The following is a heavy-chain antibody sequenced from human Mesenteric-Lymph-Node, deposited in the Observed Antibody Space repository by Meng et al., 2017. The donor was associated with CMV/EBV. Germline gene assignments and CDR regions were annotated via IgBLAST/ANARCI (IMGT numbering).Heavy chain of an antibody. CDR3: ARDRLVQQLVQPHQDYYYYYGMDV. V-gene: IGHV4-4*02. D-gene: IGHD6-13*01. CDR1: NW. Sequence: NWWSWVRQPPGKGLEWIGEIYHSGSTNYNPSLKSRVTISVDKSKNQFSLKLSSVTAADTAVYYCARDRLVQQLVQPHQDYYYYYGMDVWGQGTTVTVSS. CDR2: IYHSGST. J-gene: IGHJ6*02.